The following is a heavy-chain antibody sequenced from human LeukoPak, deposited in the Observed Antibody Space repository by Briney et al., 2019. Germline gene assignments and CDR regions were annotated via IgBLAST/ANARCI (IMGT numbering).Heavy chain of an antibody. CDR3: AKNRDSSDYPRDFDY. J-gene: IGHJ4*02. V-gene: IGHV3-30*02. CDR2: IRHDGSYQ. Sequence: GGSLRLSCAASRFTFSSYGMHWVRQTPGKGPEWVAFIRHDGSYQQYADSVTGRFTVSRDNSKDTVYLQMNSLRTEDTAVYYCAKNRDSSDYPRDFDYWGQGTLVTVSS. D-gene: IGHD6-19*01. CDR1: RFTFSSYG.